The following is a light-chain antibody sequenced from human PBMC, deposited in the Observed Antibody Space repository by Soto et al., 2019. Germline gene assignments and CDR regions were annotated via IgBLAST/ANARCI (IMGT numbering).Light chain of an antibody. CDR1: SSNIGSNY. Sequence: QSALTQPPSASGTPGQRVTISCSGSSSNIGSNYVYWYQQLPGTVPQLLIYRNNERPSGVPDRFSGSKSGTSASLAISGLRSEDEADYYCAAWDDSLSGVVFGGGTKVTAL. V-gene: IGLV1-47*01. J-gene: IGLJ2*01. CDR3: AAWDDSLSGVV. CDR2: RNN.